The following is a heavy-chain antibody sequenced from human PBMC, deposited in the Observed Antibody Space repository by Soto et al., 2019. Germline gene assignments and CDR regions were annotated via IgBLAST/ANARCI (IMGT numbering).Heavy chain of an antibody. D-gene: IGHD3-22*01. V-gene: IGHV2-5*02. CDR2: IYWDGDE. CDR1: GFSLSTSGVG. Sequence: QITLKESGPTLVKPTETLTLTCTFSGFSLSTSGVGVGWIRQPPGKALEWLALIYWDGDERYSPSLKSKLTITNDTSKNQVVLTMTNMDPVDTATYYCAHRALIGQSVGFDYWGQGTLVTVSS. CDR3: AHRALIGQSVGFDY. J-gene: IGHJ4*02.